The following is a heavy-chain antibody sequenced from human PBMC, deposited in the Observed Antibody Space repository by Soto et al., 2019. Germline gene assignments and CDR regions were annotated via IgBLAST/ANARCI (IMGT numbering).Heavy chain of an antibody. J-gene: IGHJ6*03. CDR1: GYNFTSYA. D-gene: IGHD6-13*01. V-gene: IGHV1-3*01. CDR2: INAGNGNT. Sequence: ASVKVSCKASGYNFTSYAMHWVRQAPGQRLEWMGWINAGNGNTKYSQKFQGRVTITRDTSASTAYMELSSLRSEDTAVYYCARVRSIAAAGTRLYYYYMDGWGKGTTVTVSS. CDR3: ARVRSIAAAGTRLYYYYMDG.